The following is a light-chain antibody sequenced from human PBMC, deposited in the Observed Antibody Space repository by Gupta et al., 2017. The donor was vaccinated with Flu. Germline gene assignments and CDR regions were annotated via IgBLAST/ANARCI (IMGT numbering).Light chain of an antibody. CDR1: QSVINSF. CDR2: GAS. J-gene: IGKJ5*01. CDR3: QQYDTSPST. V-gene: IGKV3-20*01. Sequence: EVVLTQSPGTLSLSPGERATLSCRASQSVINSFLAWYQQRPGQAPRLLLYGASSRATGIPDRFSGSGSGTDFTLTISRLEPEDFAVFYCQQYDTSPSTFGQGTRLEMK.